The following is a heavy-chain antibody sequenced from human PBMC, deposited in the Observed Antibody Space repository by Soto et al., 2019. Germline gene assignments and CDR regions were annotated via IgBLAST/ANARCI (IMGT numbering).Heavy chain of an antibody. CDR2: MNPNSGNT. Sequence: ASVKVSCKASGYTFTSYDINWVRQATGQGLEWMGWMNPNSGNTGYAQKFQGRVTMTRNTSISTAYMELSSLRSEDTAVYYCARGVRGAARRGFYYYYMDVWGKGTTVTVSS. D-gene: IGHD6-6*01. CDR3: ARGVRGAARRGFYYYYMDV. CDR1: GYTFTSYD. J-gene: IGHJ6*03. V-gene: IGHV1-8*01.